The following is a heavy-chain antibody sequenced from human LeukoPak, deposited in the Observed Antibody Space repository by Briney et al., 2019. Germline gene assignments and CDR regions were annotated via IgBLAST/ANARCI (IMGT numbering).Heavy chain of an antibody. CDR3: SRFSRDVFDI. CDR1: GFTFGDYA. J-gene: IGHJ3*02. Sequence: SLRLSCTASGFTFGDYAMSWVRQAPGQGLERVGFIRSKAYGGTTEYTASVKGRFTISRDDSKSIAYLQMNSRKTEDTAVYYWSRFSRDVFDIWGQGTMVTVSS. V-gene: IGHV3-49*04. CDR2: IRSKAYGGTT.